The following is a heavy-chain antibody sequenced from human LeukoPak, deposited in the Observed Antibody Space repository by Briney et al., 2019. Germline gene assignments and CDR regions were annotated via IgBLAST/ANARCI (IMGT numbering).Heavy chain of an antibody. CDR2: IWYHGRNK. CDR1: GFTFSSYG. D-gene: IGHD2-21*02. J-gene: IGHJ4*02. CDR3: ARDYCGGDCYSFDS. V-gene: IGHV3-33*01. Sequence: GRSLRLSCAASGFTFSSYGMHWVRQAPGKGLEWVAVIWYHGRNKYFADSVKGRFTISRDISKNILYLQMNSLRAEDTAVYYCARDYCGGDCYSFDSWGQGTLVTVSS.